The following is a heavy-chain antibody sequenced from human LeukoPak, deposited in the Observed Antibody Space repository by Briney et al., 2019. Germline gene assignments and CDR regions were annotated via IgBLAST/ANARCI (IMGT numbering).Heavy chain of an antibody. D-gene: IGHD3-10*01. J-gene: IGHJ6*03. CDR2: ISSSSSYI. Sequence: PGGSLRLSCAASGFTFSSYSMNWVRQAPGKGLEWVSSISSSSSYIYYADSVKGRFTISRDNAKNSLYLQMNSLRVEDTAVYYCARGPWFGESLFEHMDVWGKGTTVTVSS. CDR1: GFTFSSYS. V-gene: IGHV3-21*06. CDR3: ARGPWFGESLFEHMDV.